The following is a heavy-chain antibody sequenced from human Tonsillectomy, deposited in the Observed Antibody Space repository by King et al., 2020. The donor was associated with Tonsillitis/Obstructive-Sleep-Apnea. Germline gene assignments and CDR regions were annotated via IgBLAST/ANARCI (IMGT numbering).Heavy chain of an antibody. J-gene: IGHJ3*02. CDR3: AKDLIIATSGTPGDAFDI. CDR2: ISWNSGST. V-gene: IGHV3-9*01. D-gene: IGHD6-13*01. Sequence: VQLVESGGGLVQPGRSLRLSCAASGFTFDDYAMYWVRQAPGKGLEWVSGISWNSGSTVYADSVKGRFTIPRDNAKNSLYLQMNSLRTEDTALYYCAKDLIIATSGTPGDAFDIWGQGTMVTVSS. CDR1: GFTFDDYA.